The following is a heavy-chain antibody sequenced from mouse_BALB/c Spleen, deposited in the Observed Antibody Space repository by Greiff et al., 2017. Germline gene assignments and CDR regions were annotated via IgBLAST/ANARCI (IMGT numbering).Heavy chain of an antibody. CDR1: GYSFTGYF. Sequence: VQLQQSGPELVKPGASVKISCKASGYSFTGYFMNWVMQSHGKSLEWIGRINPYNGDTFYNQKFKGKATLTVDKSSSTAHMELRSLASEDSAVYYCARWGDYDIYAMDYWGQGTSVTVSS. D-gene: IGHD2-4*01. V-gene: IGHV1-20*02. CDR2: INPYNGDT. CDR3: ARWGDYDIYAMDY. J-gene: IGHJ4*01.